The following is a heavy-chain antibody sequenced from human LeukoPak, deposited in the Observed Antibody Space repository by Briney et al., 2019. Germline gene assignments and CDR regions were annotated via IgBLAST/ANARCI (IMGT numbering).Heavy chain of an antibody. CDR3: ARDIGYCSSTSCLGYYYYGMDV. J-gene: IGHJ6*02. Sequence: ASVKVSCKASGYTFTSYGISWVRQAPGQGLEWMGWISAYNGNTNYAQKLQGRVTMTTDTSTSTAYMELRSLRPDDTAVYYCARDIGYCSSTSCLGYYYYGMDVWGQGTTVTVSS. CDR1: GYTFTSYG. D-gene: IGHD2-2*01. CDR2: ISAYNGNT. V-gene: IGHV1-18*01.